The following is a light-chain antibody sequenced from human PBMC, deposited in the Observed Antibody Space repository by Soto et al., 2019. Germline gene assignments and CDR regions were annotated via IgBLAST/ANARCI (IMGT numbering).Light chain of an antibody. CDR1: SSNIGSNT. CDR2: NND. Sequence: QSALTQPPSASGTPGQRVTISCSGSSSNIGSNTANWYQQLPGTAPKLLIYNNDQRPSGVPDRFSGSKSGTSASLAISGLQSEDETDYYCAAWDDSLNGVVFGGGTKLTVL. J-gene: IGLJ3*02. V-gene: IGLV1-44*01. CDR3: AAWDDSLNGVV.